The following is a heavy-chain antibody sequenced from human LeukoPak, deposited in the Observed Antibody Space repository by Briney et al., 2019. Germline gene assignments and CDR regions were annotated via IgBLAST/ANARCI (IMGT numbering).Heavy chain of an antibody. V-gene: IGHV4-34*01. Sequence: PSETLSLTCAVYGGSFSGYYWSWIRQPPGKGLEWIGEINHSGSTNYSPSLKGRVTISVDTSKNQFSLKLSSVTAADTAVYYCARPYYYDSSGYRSRWFDPWGQGTLVTVSS. D-gene: IGHD3-22*01. CDR3: ARPYYYDSSGYRSRWFDP. CDR2: INHSGST. J-gene: IGHJ5*02. CDR1: GGSFSGYY.